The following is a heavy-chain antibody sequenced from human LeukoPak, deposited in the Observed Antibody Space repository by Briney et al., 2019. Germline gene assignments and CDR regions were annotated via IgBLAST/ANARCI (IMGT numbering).Heavy chain of an antibody. CDR1: GFTFSSYG. D-gene: IGHD4-17*01. CDR3: AKSSHLGVTVTADY. J-gene: IGHJ4*02. CDR2: IWYDGSNK. Sequence: AGYLRLSCAASGFTFSSYGMHWVRQAPGKGLEWVAVIWYDGSNKYYADSVKGRFTISRDNSKNTLYLQMNSLRAEDTAVYYCAKSSHLGVTVTADYWGQGTLVTVSS. V-gene: IGHV3-33*06.